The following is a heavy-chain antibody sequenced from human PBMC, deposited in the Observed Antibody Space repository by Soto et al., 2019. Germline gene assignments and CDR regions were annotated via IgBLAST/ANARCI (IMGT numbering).Heavy chain of an antibody. CDR3: ARGGSNYGANAFDI. J-gene: IGHJ3*02. CDR2: INHSGST. Sequence: SETLSLTCAVYGGSFSGYYWSWIRQPPGKGLEWIGEINHSGSTNYNPSLKSRVTISVDTSKNQFSLKLTSVTAADTAAYFCARGGSNYGANAFDIWDQGTMVTVSS. V-gene: IGHV4-34*01. CDR1: GGSFSGYY. D-gene: IGHD5-18*01.